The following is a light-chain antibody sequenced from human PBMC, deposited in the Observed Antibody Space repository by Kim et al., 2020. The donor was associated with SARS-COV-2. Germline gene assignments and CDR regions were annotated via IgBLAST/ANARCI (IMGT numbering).Light chain of an antibody. CDR3: QQYKTYPVT. V-gene: IGKV1-5*03. Sequence: SASIGDRVTITCRASQSVSSWLAWYQHKPGEAPKLLIYEASTLETGVPPRFSGSGSWTEFTLTINSLQPDDFATYYCQQYKTYPVTFGQGTKLEI. CDR2: EAS. CDR1: QSVSSW. J-gene: IGKJ2*01.